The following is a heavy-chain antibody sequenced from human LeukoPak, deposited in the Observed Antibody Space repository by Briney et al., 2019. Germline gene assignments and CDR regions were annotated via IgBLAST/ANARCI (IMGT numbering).Heavy chain of an antibody. CDR2: ISSNGGST. CDR3: VKSPYYSDSSGYFYY. J-gene: IGHJ4*02. CDR1: GFTFSSYT. V-gene: IGHV3-64D*09. Sequence: GGSLRLSCSASGFTFSSYTMHWVRQAPGKGLEYVSAISSNGGSTYYADSVKGRFTISRDNSMKTLSLQMSSLRPADTAVYYCVKSPYYSDSSGYFYYWGQGTLVTVSS. D-gene: IGHD3-22*01.